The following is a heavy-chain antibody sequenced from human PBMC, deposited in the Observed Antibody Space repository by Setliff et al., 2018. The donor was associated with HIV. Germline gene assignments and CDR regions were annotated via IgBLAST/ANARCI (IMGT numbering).Heavy chain of an antibody. Sequence: SETLSLTCTVSGDSINSGNYYWSWIRQHPGKGPEWIGYIYCSGSTYYSPSLKSRVTISEDTSKTQFSLKMRSVTAADTAVYYCATSPAGEILGSRPFYFDYWGRGTLVTVSS. J-gene: IGHJ4*02. D-gene: IGHD3-10*01. CDR1: GDSINSGNYY. CDR3: ATSPAGEILGSRPFYFDY. CDR2: IYCSGST. V-gene: IGHV4-31*03.